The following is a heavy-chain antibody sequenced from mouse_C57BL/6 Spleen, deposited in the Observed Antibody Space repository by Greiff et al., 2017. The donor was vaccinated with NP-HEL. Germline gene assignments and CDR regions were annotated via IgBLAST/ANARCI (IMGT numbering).Heavy chain of an antibody. CDR3: AREITTALDY. J-gene: IGHJ2*01. CDR1: GYAFTNYL. D-gene: IGHD1-2*01. CDR2: INPGSGGT. V-gene: IGHV1-54*01. Sequence: QVQLQQSGAELVRPGTSVKVSCKASGYAFTNYLIEWVKQRPGQGLEWIGVINPGSGGTNYNEKFKGKATLTADKSSSTAYMQLSSLTSEDSAVYFCAREITTALDYWGQGTTLTVSS.